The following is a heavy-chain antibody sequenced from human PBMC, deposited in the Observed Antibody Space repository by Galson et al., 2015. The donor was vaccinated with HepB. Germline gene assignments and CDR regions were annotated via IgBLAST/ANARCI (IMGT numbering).Heavy chain of an antibody. V-gene: IGHV3-74*01. CDR3: AREPPNTGDYYFDY. CDR1: GFTFSSSW. Sequence: SLRLSCAASGFTFSSSWMHWARQAPGKGLVWVSGINSDGTNTKYADSVKGRFTISRDNAGNTLSLQMNNLRAEDTAVYYCAREPPNTGDYYFDYWGQGSLVTVSS. CDR2: INSDGTNT. J-gene: IGHJ4*02. D-gene: IGHD7-27*01.